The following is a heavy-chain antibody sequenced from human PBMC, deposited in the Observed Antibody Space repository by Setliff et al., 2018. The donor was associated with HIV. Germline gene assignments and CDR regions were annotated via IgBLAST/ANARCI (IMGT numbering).Heavy chain of an antibody. CDR1: GGSFSGYY. J-gene: IGHJ4*02. CDR2: INHSGST. V-gene: IGHV4-34*01. CDR3: AREGQIAARALDY. D-gene: IGHD6-6*01. Sequence: SETLSLTCAVYGGSFSGYYWSWIRQPPGKGLEWIGEINHSGSTNYNPPLKSRVTISVDTSKNQFSLKLSSVAAADTAVYYCAREGQIAARALDYWGQGTLVTVS.